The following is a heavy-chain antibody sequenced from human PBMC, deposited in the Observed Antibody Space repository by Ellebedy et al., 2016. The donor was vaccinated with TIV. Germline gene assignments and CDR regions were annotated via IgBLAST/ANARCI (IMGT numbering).Heavy chain of an antibody. CDR2: INPNSGGT. CDR3: ARGSENSITDY. D-gene: IGHD3-10*01. J-gene: IGHJ4*02. CDR1: GYTFTGYY. Sequence: ASVKVSCXASGYTFTGYYMHWVRQAPGQGLEWLGWINPNSGGTNYAQKFQGWVTMTRDTSISTAYMELSRLRSDDTAVYYCARGSENSITDYWGQGTLVTVSS. V-gene: IGHV1-2*04.